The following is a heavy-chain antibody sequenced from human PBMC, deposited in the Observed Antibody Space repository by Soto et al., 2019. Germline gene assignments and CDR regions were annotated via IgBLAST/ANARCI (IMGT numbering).Heavy chain of an antibody. CDR1: GFTFSSYD. D-gene: IGHD1-1*01. CDR2: ITTSGSYI. CDR3: VRSGTAPRLRQDGFDP. J-gene: IGHJ5*02. V-gene: IGHV3-21*01. Sequence: EVQLVESGGGLVKPGGSLRLSCAASGFTFSSYDMNWVRQAPGKGLEYVSSITTSGSYIYYGDSVRGRFTISRDNAKNSLFLQMDSLRAEDTAVYYWVRSGTAPRLRQDGFDPGGQGTLVTVSS.